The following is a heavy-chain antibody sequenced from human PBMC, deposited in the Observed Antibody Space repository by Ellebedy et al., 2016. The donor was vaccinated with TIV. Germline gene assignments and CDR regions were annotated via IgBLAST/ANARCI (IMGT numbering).Heavy chain of an antibody. CDR3: AKGGDMDV. CDR2: ITPDGSNK. J-gene: IGHJ6*02. V-gene: IGHV3-30*18. CDR1: SFTFSAFG. D-gene: IGHD3-10*01. Sequence: PGGSLRLSCAASSFTFSAFGMHWVRQAPGRGLEWVAIITPDGSNKYYADSVRGRFIISRDNSKNTLYLQMNSLRGEDTATYYCAKGGDMDVWGQGTTVTVSS.